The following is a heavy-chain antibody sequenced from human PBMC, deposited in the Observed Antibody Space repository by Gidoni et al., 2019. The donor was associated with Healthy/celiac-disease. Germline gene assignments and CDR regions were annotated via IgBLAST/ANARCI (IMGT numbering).Heavy chain of an antibody. CDR2: IYYSGST. V-gene: IGHV4-31*03. CDR1: GCSLSSGGSY. Sequence: QVQLQESGPGLVKPSQTLSLTCTVSGCSLSSGGSYWRWTRQPPGKGLEWIGYIYYSGSTYYNPSLKSRVTISVDTSKNQCSLKLSSVTAADTAVYYCARCGGRQAYYDLWSGSEDAFDIWGQGTMVTVSS. CDR3: ARCGGRQAYYDLWSGSEDAFDI. D-gene: IGHD3-3*01. J-gene: IGHJ3*02.